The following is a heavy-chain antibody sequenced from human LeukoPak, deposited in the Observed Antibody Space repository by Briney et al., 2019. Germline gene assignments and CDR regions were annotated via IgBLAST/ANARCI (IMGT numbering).Heavy chain of an antibody. CDR2: ISSSGSTI. D-gene: IGHD4-17*01. V-gene: IGHV3-48*03. CDR3: AKDRRAVTFSTWFDP. CDR1: GFTFSSYE. Sequence: GGSLRLSCAASGFTFSSYEMNWVRQAPGKGLERASYISSSGSTIYYADSVKGRFTISRDNAKNSLYLQMNSLRAEDTAVYYCAKDRRAVTFSTWFDPWGQGTLVTVSS. J-gene: IGHJ5*02.